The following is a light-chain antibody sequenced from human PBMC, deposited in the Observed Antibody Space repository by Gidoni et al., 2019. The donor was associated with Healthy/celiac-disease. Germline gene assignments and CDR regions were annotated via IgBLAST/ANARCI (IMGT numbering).Light chain of an antibody. CDR2: GAS. V-gene: IGKV3-15*01. J-gene: IGKJ1*01. CDR3: QQYNNWPRT. Sequence: EIVMTQSPATLSVSPGERATLSCRVSQSVSSNLAWYQQKPGQAPRLLIYGASTRATGIPARFSGSGSGTEFTLTISSLQSEDFAVYYCQQYNNWPRTFGQGTKVESK. CDR1: QSVSSN.